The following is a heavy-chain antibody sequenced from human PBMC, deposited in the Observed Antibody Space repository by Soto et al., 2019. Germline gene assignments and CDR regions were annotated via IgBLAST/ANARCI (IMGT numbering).Heavy chain of an antibody. CDR3: ARGGDYVWGSYVYDY. J-gene: IGHJ4*02. CDR1: GGSISSYY. V-gene: IGHV4-4*07. CDR2: IYTSGST. D-gene: IGHD3-16*01. Sequence: QVQLQESGPGLVKPSETLSLTCTVSGGSISSYYWSWIRQSAGKGLEWIGRIYTSGSTNYNPSLKSRVTMSVDTSKNQFSLKLSSVTAADTAVYYCARGGDYVWGSYVYDYWGQGTLVTVSS.